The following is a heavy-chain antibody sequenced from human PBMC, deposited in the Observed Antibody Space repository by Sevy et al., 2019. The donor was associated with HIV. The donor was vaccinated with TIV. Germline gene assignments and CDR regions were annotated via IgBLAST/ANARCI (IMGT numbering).Heavy chain of an antibody. V-gene: IGHV3-7*01. J-gene: IGHJ4*02. CDR3: ARRYFDL. CDR2: IRQDGNEL. Sequence: GGSLRLSCKASGFTFSSFWMQWVRQAPGKGPEWVANIRQDGNELYYVDSVKGRFTISRDNAKNALYLQMDGLRVEDTAVYHCARRYFDLWGQGTLVTVSS. CDR1: GFTFSSFW.